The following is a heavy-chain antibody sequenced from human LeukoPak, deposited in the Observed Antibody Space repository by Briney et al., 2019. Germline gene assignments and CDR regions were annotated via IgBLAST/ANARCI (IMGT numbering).Heavy chain of an antibody. J-gene: IGHJ6*03. D-gene: IGHD3-3*01. V-gene: IGHV3-21*01. CDR3: ARGFGVAYYYYSMDV. CDR2: ISGSSSYI. Sequence: GGSRRLSCAASGFTFSSYSMNWVRQAPGKGLEWVSSISGSSSYIFYADSVKGRFTISRDNAKNSLYLQMNSLRAEDTAVYYCARGFGVAYYYYSMDVWGKGTTVTISS. CDR1: GFTFSSYS.